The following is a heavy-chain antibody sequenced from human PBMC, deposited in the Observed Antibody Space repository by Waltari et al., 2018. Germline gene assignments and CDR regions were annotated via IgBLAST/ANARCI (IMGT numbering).Heavy chain of an antibody. D-gene: IGHD3-22*01. J-gene: IGHJ5*02. V-gene: IGHV5-51*01. CDR1: GYSFTSYW. CDR3: ATGGYYYDSSGYWNWFDP. CDR2: IYPGDSDT. Sequence: EVQLVQSGAEVKKPGESLKISCKGSGYSFTSYWIGWVRQMPGKGLEWMGIIYPGDSDTVYSPSFQGQVTISADKSISTVYLQWSSLKAADTAMYYCATGGYYYDSSGYWNWFDPWGQGTLVTVSS.